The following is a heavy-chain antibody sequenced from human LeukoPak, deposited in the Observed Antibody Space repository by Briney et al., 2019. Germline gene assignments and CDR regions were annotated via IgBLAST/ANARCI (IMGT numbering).Heavy chain of an antibody. CDR1: GFTFSSYW. Sequence: GGSLRLSCAASGFTFSSYWMSWVRQAPGKGLEWVANIKQDGSEKYYVDSVKGRFTISRDNAKNSLYLQMNSLRAEDTAVYYCARERPSGWFHEVDYWGQGTLVTVSS. CDR2: IKQDGSEK. J-gene: IGHJ4*02. D-gene: IGHD6-19*01. CDR3: ARERPSGWFHEVDY. V-gene: IGHV3-7*01.